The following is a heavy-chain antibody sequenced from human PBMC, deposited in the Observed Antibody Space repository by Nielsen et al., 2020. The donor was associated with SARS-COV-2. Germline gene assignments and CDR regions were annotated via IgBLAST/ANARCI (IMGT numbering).Heavy chain of an antibody. J-gene: IGHJ4*02. D-gene: IGHD6-6*01. Sequence: GSLKISCAASGFTFSSYGMHWVRQAPGKGLEWVAVISYDGSNKYYADSVKGRFTISRDNSKNTLYLQMNSLRAEDTAVYYCAKADNKYSSSGSFDYWGQGTLVTVSS. CDR1: GFTFSSYG. V-gene: IGHV3-30*18. CDR2: ISYDGSNK. CDR3: AKADNKYSSSGSFDY.